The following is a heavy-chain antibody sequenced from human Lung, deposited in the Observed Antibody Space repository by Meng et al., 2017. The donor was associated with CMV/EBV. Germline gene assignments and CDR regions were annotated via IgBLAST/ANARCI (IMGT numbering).Heavy chain of an antibody. CDR1: GYTFTSYG. CDR2: ISAYNGNT. CDR3: ARNRYCSNTSCYFDY. V-gene: IGHV1-18*01. J-gene: IGHJ4*02. Sequence: XSCKXXGYTFTSYGISWVRQAPGQGLEWMGWISAYNGNTNYAQKLQGRVTMTTDTSTSTAYMELRSLRSDDTAVYYCARNRYCSNTSCYFDYWGQGTLVTVSS. D-gene: IGHD2-2*01.